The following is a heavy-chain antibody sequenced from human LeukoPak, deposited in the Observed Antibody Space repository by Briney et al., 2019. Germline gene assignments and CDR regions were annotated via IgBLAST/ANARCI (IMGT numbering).Heavy chain of an antibody. CDR1: GYSFTSYW. CDR2: IYPGDSDT. D-gene: IGHD4-11*01. V-gene: IGHV5-51*01. Sequence: GESLKISCKGSGYSFTSYWIGWVREIPGKGLEWVGIIYPGDSDTRYSPSFQGQVTISADKSISTAYLQCSSLKASDTAMYYCARDYSDYVGAFDTWGQGTMVTVSS. J-gene: IGHJ3*02. CDR3: ARDYSDYVGAFDT.